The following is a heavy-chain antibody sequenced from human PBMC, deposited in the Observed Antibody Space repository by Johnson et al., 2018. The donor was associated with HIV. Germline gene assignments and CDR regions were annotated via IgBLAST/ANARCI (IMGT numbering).Heavy chain of an antibody. Sequence: QVQLVESGGGLVKPRGSLRLSCAASGFTFSSYAMHWVRQAPGKGLEWVAVISYDGSNKYYADSVKGRFTISRDNSKNTLYLQMNSLRAEDTAVYYCARDRRGSDIWGQGTMVTVSS. D-gene: IGHD3-10*01. CDR2: ISYDGSNK. CDR1: GFTFSSYA. J-gene: IGHJ3*02. CDR3: ARDRRGSDI. V-gene: IGHV3-30*14.